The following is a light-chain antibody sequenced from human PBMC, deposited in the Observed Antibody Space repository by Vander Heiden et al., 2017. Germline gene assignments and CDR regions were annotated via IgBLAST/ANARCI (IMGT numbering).Light chain of an antibody. J-gene: IGLJ3*02. CDR2: DDS. Sequence: SYVLTQPPSVSVAPGQTARITCGGKNIGSKSVHWYQQKPGQAPVLVVYDDSDRPSGIPERFSGSNSGNTATLTISRVEAGDEDDYYCQVWDSSSDHRVFGGGTKLTVL. CDR1: NIGSKS. V-gene: IGLV3-21*02. CDR3: QVWDSSSDHRV.